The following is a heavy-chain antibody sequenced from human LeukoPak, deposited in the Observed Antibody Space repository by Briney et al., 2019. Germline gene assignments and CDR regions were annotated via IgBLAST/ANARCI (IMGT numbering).Heavy chain of an antibody. CDR3: AKSPPPYDILTGYPPL. Sequence: PGGSLRLSCAASGFTFSSYAMSWVRQAPGMGLHWVSAISGSGGSTYYADSVKGRFTIPRDNSKNTLYLQMNSLRAEDTAVYYCAKSPPPYDILTGYPPLWGQGTLVTVSS. J-gene: IGHJ4*02. D-gene: IGHD3-9*01. CDR1: GFTFSSYA. V-gene: IGHV3-23*01. CDR2: ISGSGGST.